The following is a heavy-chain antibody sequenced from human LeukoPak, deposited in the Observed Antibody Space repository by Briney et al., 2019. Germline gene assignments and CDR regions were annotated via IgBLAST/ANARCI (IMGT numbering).Heavy chain of an antibody. CDR1: GFTFSSYG. J-gene: IGHJ4*02. V-gene: IGHV3-33*03. CDR2: IWYDGSDK. CDR3: AKVLMIVVVSSPVDY. Sequence: GGSLRLSCAASGFTFSSYGMHWVRQVPGKGLEWVAVIWYDGSDKYYADSMKGRFTISRDNSKNTSYLQMNSLRAEDTAVYYCAKVLMIVVVSSPVDYWGQGTLVTVSS. D-gene: IGHD3-22*01.